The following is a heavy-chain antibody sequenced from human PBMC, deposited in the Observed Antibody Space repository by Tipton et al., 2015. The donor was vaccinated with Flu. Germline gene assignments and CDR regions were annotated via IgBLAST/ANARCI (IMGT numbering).Heavy chain of an antibody. D-gene: IGHD3-10*01. CDR1: GFTFSAYW. J-gene: IGHJ4*02. Sequence: SLRLSCAASGFTFSAYWMTWVRQGPGKGLEWVANINQDGDIKYHVDSVKGRFTISRDNAKNSLYLQMSSLRVEDTAVYYCAKSYYGQSTSHQDYWGQGTLVTVSS. V-gene: IGHV3-7*01. CDR3: AKSYYGQSTSHQDY. CDR2: INQDGDIK.